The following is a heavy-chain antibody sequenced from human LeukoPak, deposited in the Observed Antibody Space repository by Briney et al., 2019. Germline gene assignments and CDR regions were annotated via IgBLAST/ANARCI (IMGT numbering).Heavy chain of an antibody. CDR2: IKSNGGST. V-gene: IGHV3-64*01. CDR3: ARDGGTCYGDCYYYYYMDV. Sequence: PGGSLRLSCAASGFTFSTYAMHWVRQAPGKGLEYVSGIKSNGGSTYHAKSVRGRFTISRDNSKNTLYLQMGSLRAEDMAVYYCARDGGTCYGDCYYYYYMDVWGKGTTVTVSS. CDR1: GFTFSTYA. D-gene: IGHD4/OR15-4a*01. J-gene: IGHJ6*03.